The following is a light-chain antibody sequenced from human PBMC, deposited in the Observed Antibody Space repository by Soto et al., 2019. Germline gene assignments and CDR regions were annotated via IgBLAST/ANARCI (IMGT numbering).Light chain of an antibody. J-gene: IGKJ1*01. Sequence: DIVMTQTPLSSLVTLGQAASISCSSSQGLVHNDGNTYLSWFQQRPGQPPRLLIYKVYDRFSGVTDRFSGSGAGTDFTLTISRVEAEDVGVYYCMQATQSSWTFGQGTKVDIK. V-gene: IGKV2-24*01. CDR2: KVY. CDR3: MQATQSSWT. CDR1: QGLVHNDGNTY.